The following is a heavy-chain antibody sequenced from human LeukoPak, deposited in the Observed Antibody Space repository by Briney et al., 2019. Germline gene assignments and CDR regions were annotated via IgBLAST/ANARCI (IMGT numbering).Heavy chain of an antibody. CDR3: ARGGGSGYGDAFDI. Sequence: PSETLSLTCTVSGGSISSSSYYWGWIRQPPGKGLEWIGSIYYSGSTYYNPSLKSRVTISVDTSKNQFSLKLSSVTAADTAVYYCARGGGSGYGDAFDIWGQGTMVTVSS. V-gene: IGHV4-39*01. D-gene: IGHD3-22*01. CDR1: GGSISSSSYY. CDR2: IYYSGST. J-gene: IGHJ3*02.